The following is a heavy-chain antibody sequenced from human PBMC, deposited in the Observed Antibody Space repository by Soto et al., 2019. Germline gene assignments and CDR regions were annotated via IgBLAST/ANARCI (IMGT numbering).Heavy chain of an antibody. CDR2: IYYSGTT. D-gene: IGHD2-15*01. CDR1: GGSITSTSYY. Sequence: PSETLSLTCTVSGGSITSTSYYWGWIRQPPGKGLEWIGSIYYSGTTYYDPSLKSRVTISVDTPKNQFSLKLSSVTAADTAVYYCARVGVLGGGLYLDFWGQGTLVTVSS. J-gene: IGHJ4*02. V-gene: IGHV4-39*01. CDR3: ARVGVLGGGLYLDF.